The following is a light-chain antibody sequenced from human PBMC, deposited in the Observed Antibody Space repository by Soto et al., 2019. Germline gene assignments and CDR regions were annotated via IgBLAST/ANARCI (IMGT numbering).Light chain of an antibody. CDR2: GAS. V-gene: IGKV3-20*01. J-gene: IGKJ4*01. Sequence: EIVLTQSPGTLSLSPGERVSLSCRASQSVSSEKLDWYQQKPGQGPRLLIFGASGRATGIPERFSGSGSATDFSLTISRLEPEDSAVYYCQQYGSSLLTFGGGTKVDIK. CDR1: QSVSSEK. CDR3: QQYGSSLLT.